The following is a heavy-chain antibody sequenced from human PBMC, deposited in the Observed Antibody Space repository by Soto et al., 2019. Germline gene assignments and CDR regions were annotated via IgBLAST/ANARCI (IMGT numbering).Heavy chain of an antibody. CDR3: ARSSITIFGVVKNNWFDP. D-gene: IGHD3-3*01. Sequence: SETLSLTCTVSGGSISSSSYYWGWIRQPPGKGLEWIGSIYYSGSTYYNPSLKSRVTISVDTSKNQFSLKLSSVTAADTAVYYCARSSITIFGVVKNNWFDPGGQGTLVTALL. J-gene: IGHJ5*02. CDR1: GGSISSSSYY. V-gene: IGHV4-39*01. CDR2: IYYSGST.